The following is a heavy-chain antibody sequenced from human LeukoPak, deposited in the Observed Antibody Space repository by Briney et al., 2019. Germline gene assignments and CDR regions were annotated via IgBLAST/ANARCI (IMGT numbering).Heavy chain of an antibody. CDR2: IYYSGST. Sequence: PSETLSLTCTVSGASIRSGDYYWSWIRQPPGKGLEWIGYIYYSGSTNYNPSLKSRVTISVDTSKNQFSLKLSSVTAADTAVYYCARGREWEPKVFDYWGQGTLVTVSS. D-gene: IGHD1-26*01. CDR1: GASIRSGDYY. J-gene: IGHJ4*02. V-gene: IGHV4-61*08. CDR3: ARGREWEPKVFDY.